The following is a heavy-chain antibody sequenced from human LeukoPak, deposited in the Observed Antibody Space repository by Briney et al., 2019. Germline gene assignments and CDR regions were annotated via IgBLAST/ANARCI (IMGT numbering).Heavy chain of an antibody. Sequence: GGSLRLSCAASGFTFDDYAMHWIRQAPGKGLEGVANIKQDGSEKYYVDSVKGRFTISRDNAKNSLYLQMNSLRAEDTALYYCAREERRRYYDFWSGYQDFAFDYWGQGTLVTVSS. CDR2: IKQDGSEK. CDR1: GFTFDDYA. V-gene: IGHV3-7*01. CDR3: AREERRRYYDFWSGYQDFAFDY. D-gene: IGHD3-3*01. J-gene: IGHJ4*02.